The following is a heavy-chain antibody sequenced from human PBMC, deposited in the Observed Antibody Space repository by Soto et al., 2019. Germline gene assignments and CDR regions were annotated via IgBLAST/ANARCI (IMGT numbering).Heavy chain of an antibody. Sequence: QVQLVESGGGVVQPGRSLRLSCAASGFTFSSYGMHWVRQAPGKGLEWVAVISYDGSNKYYADSVKGRFTISRDNSKNTLYLQMNSLRAEDTAVYYCAKDLGRRAAAGSTSHDYWGQGTLVTVSS. V-gene: IGHV3-30*18. CDR2: ISYDGSNK. CDR3: AKDLGRRAAAGSTSHDY. J-gene: IGHJ4*02. D-gene: IGHD6-13*01. CDR1: GFTFSSYG.